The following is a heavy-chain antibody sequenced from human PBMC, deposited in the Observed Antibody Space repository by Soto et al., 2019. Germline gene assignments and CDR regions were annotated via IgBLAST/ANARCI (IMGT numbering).Heavy chain of an antibody. Sequence: QVHLVQSGAEVKKPGASVKVSCKASGYTFTSYGITWVRQAPGQGLEWMGWISAHNGNTDYAQKLQGRVIVTRDTSTSTAYMELRSLRSDDTDGYYCARGRYGDYWGQGALVTVSS. CDR2: ISAHNGNT. CDR3: ARGRYGDY. CDR1: GYTFTSYG. D-gene: IGHD1-1*01. J-gene: IGHJ4*02. V-gene: IGHV1-18*01.